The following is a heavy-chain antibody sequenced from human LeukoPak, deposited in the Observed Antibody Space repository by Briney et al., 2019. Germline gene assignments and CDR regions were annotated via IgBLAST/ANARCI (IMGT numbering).Heavy chain of an antibody. V-gene: IGHV4-30-4*01. D-gene: IGHD6-6*01. J-gene: IGHJ4*02. Sequence: ASETLSLTCTVSGGSIISGDFYWIWIRQPPGKGLEWIGYIYYSGSTYYNPSLKSLITISVDTSKNQFSLKLSSVTAADTAVYYCARGDWSSSIDYWGQETLVTVSS. CDR3: ARGDWSSSIDY. CDR1: GGSIISGDFY. CDR2: IYYSGST.